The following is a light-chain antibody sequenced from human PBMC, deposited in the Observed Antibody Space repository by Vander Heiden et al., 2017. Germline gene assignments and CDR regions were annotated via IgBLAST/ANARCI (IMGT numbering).Light chain of an antibody. J-gene: IGLJ2*01. CDR1: SSDVGAYNY. Sequence: QSALTQPRSVSGSPGQSVTISCTGTSSDVGAYNYVFWYQQHPGKAPKVMIYDVSKRPSGVPDRFSGSKSGNTASLTISGLQAEDEADYYCCSYAGSNRVFGGGTKLTVL. V-gene: IGLV2-11*01. CDR3: CSYAGSNRV. CDR2: DVS.